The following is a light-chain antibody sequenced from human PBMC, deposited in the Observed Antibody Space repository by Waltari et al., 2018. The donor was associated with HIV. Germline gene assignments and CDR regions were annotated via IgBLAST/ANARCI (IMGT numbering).Light chain of an antibody. CDR1: SGHRSYI. J-gene: IGLJ3*02. CDR2: LEGSGSY. V-gene: IGLV4-60*03. Sequence: QPVLTQSSSASASLGSSVKLTCTLSSGHRSYIIAWHQQQPGTAPRYLMKLEGSGSYNKGSGVPDRFSGSSSGADRYLTISNVQSEDEADYYCETWDGNTWVFGGGTKLTVL. CDR3: ETWDGNTWV.